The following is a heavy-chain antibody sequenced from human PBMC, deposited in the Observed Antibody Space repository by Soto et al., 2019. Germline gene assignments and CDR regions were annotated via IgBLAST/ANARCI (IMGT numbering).Heavy chain of an antibody. CDR1: GGTFSSYT. Sequence: SVKVSCKASGGTFSSYTISWVRQAPGQGLEWMGKIIPILGIANYAQKFQGRVTITADKSTITAYMELSSLRSEDTAVYYCARDLNRHYFWSGYYTSYAFDIWGQGTMVTVSS. D-gene: IGHD3-3*01. J-gene: IGHJ3*02. CDR2: IIPILGIA. CDR3: ARDLNRHYFWSGYYTSYAFDI. V-gene: IGHV1-69*04.